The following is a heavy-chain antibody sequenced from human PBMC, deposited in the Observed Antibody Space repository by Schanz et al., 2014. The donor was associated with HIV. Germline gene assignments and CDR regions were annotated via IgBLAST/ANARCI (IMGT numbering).Heavy chain of an antibody. CDR2: IWYDGSNK. D-gene: IGHD3-22*01. V-gene: IGHV3-33*01. Sequence: QVQLVESGGGVVQPGKSLRLSCAASGFTFSSYGMHWVRQAPGKGLEWVAVIWYDGSNKYYTDSVKGRFTISRDSSKNTLYLQMNSLRAEDTAVYYCARDRRWHYYDSRGYEAFDIWGQGTMVTVSS. CDR1: GFTFSSYG. J-gene: IGHJ3*02. CDR3: ARDRRWHYYDSRGYEAFDI.